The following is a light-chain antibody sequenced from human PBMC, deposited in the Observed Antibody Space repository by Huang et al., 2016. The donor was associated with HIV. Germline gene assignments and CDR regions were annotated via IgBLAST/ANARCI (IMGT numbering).Light chain of an antibody. CDR2: KAS. CDR1: QSISTW. J-gene: IGKJ1*01. Sequence: DIQMTQSPFTLSASVGDRVTITCRASQSISTWLAWYQQKPGKAPKLLIYKASTLERGVPSRLTGSGSGTEFTLTISRLQPDDFATYYCQQYNSYWTFGQGTKVEIK. CDR3: QQYNSYWT. V-gene: IGKV1-5*03.